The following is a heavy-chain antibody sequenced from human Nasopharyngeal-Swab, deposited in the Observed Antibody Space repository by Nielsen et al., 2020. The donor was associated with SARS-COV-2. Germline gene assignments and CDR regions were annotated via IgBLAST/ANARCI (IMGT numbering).Heavy chain of an antibody. CDR3: ARERRYGQRKLNYYYYMDV. J-gene: IGHJ6*03. D-gene: IGHD3-9*01. Sequence: WIRQPPGKGLEWIGVINHSGSSNYIPSLKSGVTISVDTSMNQFSLKLSSVTAADTAVYYCARERRYGQRKLNYYYYMDVWGKGTTVTVSS. V-gene: IGHV4-34*01. CDR2: INHSGSS.